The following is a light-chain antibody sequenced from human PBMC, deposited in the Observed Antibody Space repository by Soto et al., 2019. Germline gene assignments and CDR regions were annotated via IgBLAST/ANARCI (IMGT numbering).Light chain of an antibody. CDR1: TGAVTSGYY. CDR2: STS. J-gene: IGLJ2*01. CDR3: LLYYGGAEV. V-gene: IGLV7-43*01. Sequence: QTVVTQEPSLTVSPGGTVTLACASSTGAVTSGYYPNWFQQKPGQAPRALIYSTSNEHSWTPARFSGSLLEGKAALTLSGTQPEDDAEYYCLLYYGGAEVFGGGTKLTVL.